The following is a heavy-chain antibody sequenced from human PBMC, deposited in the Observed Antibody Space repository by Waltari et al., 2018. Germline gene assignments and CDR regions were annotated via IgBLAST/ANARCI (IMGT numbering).Heavy chain of an antibody. CDR1: GFTFSSYT. Sequence: EVQLLESGGGLVQPGGSLRLSCAASGFTFSSYTMSWIRQAPGKGLEWVSYISSSGSTIYYADSVKGRFTISRDNAKNSLYLQMNSLRAEDTAVYYCARKVHRSHFDYWGQGTLVTVSS. CDR2: ISSSGSTI. J-gene: IGHJ4*02. V-gene: IGHV3-48*04. D-gene: IGHD1-1*01. CDR3: ARKVHRSHFDY.